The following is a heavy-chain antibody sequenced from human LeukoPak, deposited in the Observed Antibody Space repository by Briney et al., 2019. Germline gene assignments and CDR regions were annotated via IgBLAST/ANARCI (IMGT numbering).Heavy chain of an antibody. CDR3: AKAYGTPGGTYYDLWSGYSHYYYYGMDV. CDR1: GFTFSSYA. J-gene: IGHJ6*02. CDR2: ISGSGGST. D-gene: IGHD3-3*01. Sequence: GGSLRLSCAASGFTFSSYAMSWVRQAPGKGLEWVSAISGSGGSTYYADSVKGRFTISRDNSKNTLYLQMNSLRAEDTAVYYCAKAYGTPGGTYYDLWSGYSHYYYYGMDVWGQGTTVTVSS. V-gene: IGHV3-23*01.